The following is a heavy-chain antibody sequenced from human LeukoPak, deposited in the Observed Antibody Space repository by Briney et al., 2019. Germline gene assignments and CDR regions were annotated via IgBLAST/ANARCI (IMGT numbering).Heavy chain of an antibody. J-gene: IGHJ4*02. CDR2: IYHSGST. Sequence: PSETLSLTCAVSGYSISSGYYWGWIRQPPGKGLEWIGSIYHSGSTYYNPSLKSRVTISVDTSKNQFSLKLSSVTAADTAVYYCATFLSMVRGVPFDYWGQGTLVTVSP. CDR1: GYSISSGYY. V-gene: IGHV4-38-2*01. CDR3: ATFLSMVRGVPFDY. D-gene: IGHD3-10*01.